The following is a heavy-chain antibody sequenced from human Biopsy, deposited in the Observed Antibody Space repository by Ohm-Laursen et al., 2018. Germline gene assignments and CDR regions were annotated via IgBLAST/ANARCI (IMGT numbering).Heavy chain of an antibody. CDR3: ARAGVGSDGTDSYHYGMDV. CDR1: GNTFATYH. D-gene: IGHD5-24*01. V-gene: IGHV1-46*01. CDR2: ISPSGATT. J-gene: IGHJ6*02. Sequence: ASVKVSCNVSGNTFATYHIHWGRQAPGQGLEWMGVISPSGATTSFSQKFQGRITMTRDTSTGTVYMDLNSLGSEDTAVYYCARAGVGSDGTDSYHYGMDVWGPGTTVTVSS.